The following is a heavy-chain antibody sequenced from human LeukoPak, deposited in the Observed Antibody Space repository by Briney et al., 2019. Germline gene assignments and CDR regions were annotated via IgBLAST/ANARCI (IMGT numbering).Heavy chain of an antibody. D-gene: IGHD3-16*02. CDR3: ARGEGVIGFLDV. V-gene: IGHV4-61*08. CDR2: IYYSGST. CDR1: GGSISSGDYY. Sequence: ASETLSLTCTVSGGSISSGDYYWSWIRQPPGKGLEWIGYIYYSGSTNYNPSLKSRVTISVDTSKNQFSLKLSSVTAADTAVYSCARGEGVIGFLDVWGQGTTVTVSS. J-gene: IGHJ6*02.